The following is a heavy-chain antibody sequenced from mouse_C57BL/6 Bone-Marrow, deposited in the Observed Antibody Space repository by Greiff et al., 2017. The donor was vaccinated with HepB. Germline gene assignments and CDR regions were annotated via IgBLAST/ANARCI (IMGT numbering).Heavy chain of an antibody. V-gene: IGHV7-3*01. D-gene: IGHD2-4*01. CDR2: IRNKANGYTT. CDR1: GFTFTDYY. Sequence: EVHLVESGGGLVQPGGSLSLSCAASGFTFTDYYMSWVRQPPGKALEWLGFIRNKANGYTTEYSASVKGRFTISRDNSQSILYLQMNALRAEDSATYYCARWNDYDKGFDYWGQGTTLTVSS. J-gene: IGHJ2*01. CDR3: ARWNDYDKGFDY.